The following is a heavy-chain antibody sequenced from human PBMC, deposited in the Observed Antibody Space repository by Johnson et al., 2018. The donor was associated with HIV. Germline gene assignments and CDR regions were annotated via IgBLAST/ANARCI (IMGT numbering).Heavy chain of an antibody. Sequence: QVQLVESGGGVVQPGRSLRLSCVASGFTFSDYGMHWVRQAPGKGLEWVAVIWFDGITKYYSDSVKGRFTISRDNSGNTLYLQMNRLRAEETAVYYCSRDAPRIDAFDIWGQGTMVTVSS. CDR2: IWFDGITK. V-gene: IGHV3-33*01. CDR3: SRDAPRIDAFDI. CDR1: GFTFSDYG. J-gene: IGHJ3*02.